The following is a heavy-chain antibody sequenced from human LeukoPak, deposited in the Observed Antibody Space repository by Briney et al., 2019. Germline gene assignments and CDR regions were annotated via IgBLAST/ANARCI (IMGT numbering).Heavy chain of an antibody. CDR2: ISAYSGDS. Sequence: ASVKVSCKASGYPFSTYGFIWVRQGPGQGFEWLGWISAYSGDSKYPQQFRDGVTMTTDTSTTTAHMELRTLKSDDTGIYYCARVVGDRVDSWGQGTLVTVSS. CDR1: GYPFSTYG. V-gene: IGHV1-18*01. D-gene: IGHD4-17*01. CDR3: ARVVGDRVDS. J-gene: IGHJ5*02.